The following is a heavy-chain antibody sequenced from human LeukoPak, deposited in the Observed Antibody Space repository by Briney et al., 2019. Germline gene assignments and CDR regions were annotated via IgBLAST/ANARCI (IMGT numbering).Heavy chain of an antibody. J-gene: IGHJ5*02. Sequence: SETLSLTCGVYGGSFSGYYWSWIRQPPGKGLDWIGEINHSGSTNYNPSLKSRVTISVDTSKNQFSLKLSSVTAADTAVYYCARGREWFGEFQVGFDPWGQGTLVTVSS. CDR2: INHSGST. CDR1: GGSFSGYY. D-gene: IGHD3-10*01. CDR3: ARGREWFGEFQVGFDP. V-gene: IGHV4-34*01.